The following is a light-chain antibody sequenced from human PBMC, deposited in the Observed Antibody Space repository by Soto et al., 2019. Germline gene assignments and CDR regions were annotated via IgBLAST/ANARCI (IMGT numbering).Light chain of an antibody. CDR1: QSVSGW. J-gene: IGKJ1*01. CDR2: DAS. Sequence: DRQMTQSPSTLSASVGYTVTAISRPSQSVSGWLAWYQQKPGEAPKLLIYDASALPRGVPSRFSGSGSGTKFTLTIASLQPDDFATYYCKQYETFSGTFGTGTKVDIK. CDR3: KQYETFSGT. V-gene: IGKV1-5*02.